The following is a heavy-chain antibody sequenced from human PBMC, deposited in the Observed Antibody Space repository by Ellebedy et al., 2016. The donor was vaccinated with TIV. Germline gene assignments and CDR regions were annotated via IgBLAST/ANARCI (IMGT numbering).Heavy chain of an antibody. CDR2: ISASGGST. Sequence: GESLKISXAASGFTFSSYAMSWVRQAPGKGLEWVSAISASGGSTYYADSVKGRFIISRDNSKNTLYLQVNSLRAEDTAVYYCAKDPLGYCSGGSCSTKPFDYWGQGTLVTVSS. CDR3: AKDPLGYCSGGSCSTKPFDY. CDR1: GFTFSSYA. V-gene: IGHV3-23*01. J-gene: IGHJ4*02. D-gene: IGHD2-15*01.